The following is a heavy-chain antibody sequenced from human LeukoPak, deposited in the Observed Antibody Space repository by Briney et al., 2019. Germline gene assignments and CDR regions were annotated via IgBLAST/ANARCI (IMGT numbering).Heavy chain of an antibody. D-gene: IGHD2-2*01. CDR1: GFTFSNYV. V-gene: IGHV3-23*01. CDR2: ILRSSENT. J-gene: IGHJ5*02. CDR3: AKSPRGYQLLFWFDP. Sequence: GGSLRLSCVASGFTFSNYVMGWVRQAPGKGLEWVSLILRSSENTYYADSVKGRFTISRDDSKNTLYLQMNSLRAEDTAVYYCAKSPRGYQLLFWFDPWGQGTLVTVSS.